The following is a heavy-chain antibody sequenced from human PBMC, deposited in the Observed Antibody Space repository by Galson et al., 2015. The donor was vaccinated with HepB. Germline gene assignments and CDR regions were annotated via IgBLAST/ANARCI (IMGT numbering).Heavy chain of an antibody. CDR3: AKSFSTRSDYYFRFDH. CDR2: ISWNSGII. V-gene: IGHV3-9*01. D-gene: IGHD2/OR15-2a*01. J-gene: IGHJ4*02. CDR1: GFNFDNYG. Sequence: SLRLSCAASGFNFDNYGMHWVRQVSGKGLEWVSGISWNSGIIGYADSVKDRFTISRDNVKNSLFLQMNSLRPEDTAFYYCAKSFSTRSDYYFRFDHWGQGALVTVSS.